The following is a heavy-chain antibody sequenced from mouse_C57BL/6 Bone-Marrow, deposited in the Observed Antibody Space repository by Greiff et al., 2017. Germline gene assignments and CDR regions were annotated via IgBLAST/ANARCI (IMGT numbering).Heavy chain of an antibody. D-gene: IGHD1-1*01. V-gene: IGHV1-15*01. J-gene: IGHJ3*01. CDR3: TRYYGSSSAWFAY. CDR1: GYTFTDYE. CDR2: IDPETGGT. Sequence: VQLQQSGAELVRPGASVTLSCKASGYTFTDYEMHWVKQTPVHGLAWIGAIDPETGGTAYNQKFKGKAILTADKSSSTAYMELRSLTSEDSAVYYCTRYYGSSSAWFAYWGQGTLVTVSA.